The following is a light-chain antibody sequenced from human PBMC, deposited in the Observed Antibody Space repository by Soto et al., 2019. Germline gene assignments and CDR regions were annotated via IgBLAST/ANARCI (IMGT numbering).Light chain of an antibody. CDR1: SSDVGGYRY. CDR3: SSYTSSSPCV. Sequence: QSVLTQPASVSGSPGQSITISCTGASSDVGGYRYVSWYQQHPGKAPKLIIYEVSNRPSGVSNRFSGSKSGNTASLTISGLQAEDEADYYCSSYTSSSPCVFGTGTKVNVL. V-gene: IGLV2-14*01. CDR2: EVS. J-gene: IGLJ1*01.